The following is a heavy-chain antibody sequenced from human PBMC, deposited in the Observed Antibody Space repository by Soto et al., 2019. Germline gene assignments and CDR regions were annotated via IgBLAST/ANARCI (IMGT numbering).Heavy chain of an antibody. V-gene: IGHV3-30-3*01. CDR1: GFTFSSYA. CDR2: ISYDGSNK. D-gene: IGHD6-6*01. CDR3: ARGSAAARPDYYYYGMDV. J-gene: IGHJ6*02. Sequence: GGSLRLSCAASGFTFSSYAMHWVRQAPGKGLEWVAVISYDGSNKYYADSVKGRFTISRDNSKNTLYLQMNSLRAEDTAGYYCARGSAAARPDYYYYGMDVWGQGTTVTVSS.